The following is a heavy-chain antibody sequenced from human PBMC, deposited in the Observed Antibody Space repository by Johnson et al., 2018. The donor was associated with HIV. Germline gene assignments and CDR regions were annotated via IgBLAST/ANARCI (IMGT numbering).Heavy chain of an antibody. J-gene: IGHJ3*02. CDR2: ISSSGRTI. CDR3: AREEGNYILTRGDAFDI. Sequence: QMQLVESGGGLVKPGGSLRLSCAASGFIFSDYYMSWIRQAPGKGLEWVSYISSSGRTIYYADSVKGRFTISRDNAKNSLYLQMNSLSAEDTAVYYCAREEGNYILTRGDAFDIWGQGTMVTVSS. D-gene: IGHD3-9*01. V-gene: IGHV3-11*04. CDR1: GFIFSDYY.